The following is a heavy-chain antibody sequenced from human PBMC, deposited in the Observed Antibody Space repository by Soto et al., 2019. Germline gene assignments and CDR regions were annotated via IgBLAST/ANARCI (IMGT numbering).Heavy chain of an antibody. CDR1: GGSITSGGYY. Sequence: SETRSLNCTVSGGSITSGGYYWSWIRQHPGKGLEWIGYIYYSGSTYYNPSLKSRVTISVDTSKNQFSLKLSSVTAADAAVYYCARGKGYCSSTSCPTNAFDIWGQGTMVTVSS. CDR3: ARGKGYCSSTSCPTNAFDI. V-gene: IGHV4-31*03. J-gene: IGHJ3*02. D-gene: IGHD2-2*01. CDR2: IYYSGST.